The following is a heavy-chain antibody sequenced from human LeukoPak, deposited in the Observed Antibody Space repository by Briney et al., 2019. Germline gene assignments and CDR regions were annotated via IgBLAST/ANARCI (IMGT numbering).Heavy chain of an antibody. V-gene: IGHV3-23*01. J-gene: IGHJ4*02. Sequence: GGSLRLSCAASGFTFSSYSMSWVRQAPGKGLEWVSAISGSGGSTYYADSVKGRFTISRDNSKNTLYLQMNSLRAEDTAVYYCAKANVNGVAVADTTFDYWGQGTLVTVSS. D-gene: IGHD6-19*01. CDR3: AKANVNGVAVADTTFDY. CDR2: ISGSGGST. CDR1: GFTFSSYS.